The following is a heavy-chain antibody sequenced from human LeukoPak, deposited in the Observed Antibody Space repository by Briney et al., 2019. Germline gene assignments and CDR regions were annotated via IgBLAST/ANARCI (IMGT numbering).Heavy chain of an antibody. J-gene: IGHJ4*02. CDR1: GFTFSSYA. V-gene: IGHV3-23*01. Sequence: GGPLRLSCAASGFTFSSYAMTWVRQAPGKGLEWVSSISGSGASTYYADSVKGRFTISRDNSKNTLYLQMNSLRAEDTAVYYCSKVYYYDSSGYYYGLAYYFDYWGQGTLVTVSS. D-gene: IGHD3-22*01. CDR3: SKVYYYDSSGYYYGLAYYFDY. CDR2: ISGSGAST.